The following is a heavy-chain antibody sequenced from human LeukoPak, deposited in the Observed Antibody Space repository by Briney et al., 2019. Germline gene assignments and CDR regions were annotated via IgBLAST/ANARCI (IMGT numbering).Heavy chain of an antibody. CDR2: IYHSGST. V-gene: IGHV4-38-2*01. D-gene: IGHD6-13*01. Sequence: SETLSLTCAVSGYSISSGYYWGRIRQPPGKGLEWIGSIYHSGSTYYNPSLKSRVTISVDTSKNQFSLKLSSVTAADTAVYYCARQGRSSSSEPFDIWGQGTMVTVSS. J-gene: IGHJ3*02. CDR1: GYSISSGYY. CDR3: ARQGRSSSSEPFDI.